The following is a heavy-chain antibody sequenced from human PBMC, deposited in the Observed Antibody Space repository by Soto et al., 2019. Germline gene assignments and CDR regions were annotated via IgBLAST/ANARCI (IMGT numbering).Heavy chain of an antibody. CDR3: AGGSGWESES. J-gene: IGHJ4*02. V-gene: IGHV3-7*05. D-gene: IGHD6-19*01. CDR1: EFTFTTYW. Sequence: EVQLVESGGGLVQPGGSLRLSCVVSEFTFTTYWMSWVRQAPGKGLEWVANIEQDGGEKNYLESVRGRFTISRDNAKKSRYLEMNSLRVEDTAVYYCAGGSGWESESWGQGTLVTVSS. CDR2: IEQDGGEK.